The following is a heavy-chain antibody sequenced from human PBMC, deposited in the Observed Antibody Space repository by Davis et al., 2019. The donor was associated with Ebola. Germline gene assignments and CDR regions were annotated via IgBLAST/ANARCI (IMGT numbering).Heavy chain of an antibody. V-gene: IGHV1-46*01. CDR1: GYTFTSCY. CDR3: ARAHRGYGGNPVYFDY. Sequence: ASVKVSCKASGYTFTSCYMHWVRQAPGQGLEWMGIINPSGGSTSYAQKFQGRVTMTRDTSTSTVYMELSSLRSEDTAVYYCARAHRGYGGNPVYFDYWGQGTLVTVSS. CDR2: INPSGGST. J-gene: IGHJ4*02. D-gene: IGHD4-23*01.